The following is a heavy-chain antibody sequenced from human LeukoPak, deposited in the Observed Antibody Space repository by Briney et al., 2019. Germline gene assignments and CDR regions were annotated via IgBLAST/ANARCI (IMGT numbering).Heavy chain of an antibody. Sequence: SETLSLTCTVSGGSISSYYWSWIRQPPGKGLEWIGYIYYSGSTNYNPSLKSRVTISVDTSKNQFSLKLSSVTAANTAVYYCARVLTGTKYYFDYWGQGTLVTVSS. D-gene: IGHD1-7*01. CDR3: ARVLTGTKYYFDY. J-gene: IGHJ4*02. CDR2: IYYSGST. V-gene: IGHV4-59*08. CDR1: GGSISSYY.